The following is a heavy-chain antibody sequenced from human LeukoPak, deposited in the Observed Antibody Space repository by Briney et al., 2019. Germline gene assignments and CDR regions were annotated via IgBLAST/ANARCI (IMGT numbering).Heavy chain of an antibody. J-gene: IGHJ4*02. D-gene: IGHD3-16*01. Sequence: GGSLRLSCAASGFTFSSYAMSWVRQAPGKGLEWVSAISGSGNTDYADSVKGRFTISRDNSKNTLYLQMNSLRVEDTAVYYCAKAQSPVLGGGSYFDYWGQGTLVTVSS. CDR1: GFTFSSYA. CDR2: ISGSGNT. CDR3: AKAQSPVLGGGSYFDY. V-gene: IGHV3-23*01.